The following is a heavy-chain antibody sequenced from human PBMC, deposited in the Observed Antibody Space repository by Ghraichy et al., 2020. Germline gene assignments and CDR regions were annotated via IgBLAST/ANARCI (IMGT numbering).Heavy chain of an antibody. CDR1: GGTFSSYA. CDR3: ARERGFLWFGECDWFDP. Sequence: SVKVSCKASGGTFSSYAISWVRQAPGQGLEWMGGIIPIFGTANYAQKFQGRVTITADESTSTAYMELSSLRSEDTAVYYCARERGFLWFGECDWFDPWGQGTLVTVSS. J-gene: IGHJ5*02. CDR2: IIPIFGTA. V-gene: IGHV1-69*13. D-gene: IGHD3-10*01.